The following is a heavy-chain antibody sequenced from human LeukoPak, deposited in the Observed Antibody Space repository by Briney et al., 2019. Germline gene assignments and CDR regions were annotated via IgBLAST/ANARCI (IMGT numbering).Heavy chain of an antibody. D-gene: IGHD2-21*02. V-gene: IGHV1-2*02. J-gene: IGHJ5*01. CDR1: GYTFTGYY. CDR3: ARGYCSSGDCYEIDS. Sequence: ASVKVSCKASGYTFTGYYMHWVRQAPGQGLEWMGWINPKNGGTNYAQKFHGRVTMIGDTSISTAYMDLSRLTSDDTAVYYCARGYCSSGDCYEIDSWGQGALVTVSS. CDR2: INPKNGGT.